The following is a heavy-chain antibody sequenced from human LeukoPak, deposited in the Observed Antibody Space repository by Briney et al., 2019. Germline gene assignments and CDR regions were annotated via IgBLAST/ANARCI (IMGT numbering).Heavy chain of an antibody. Sequence: GESLKISCKGSGYSFTSYWIGWVRQMPGKGLEWMGIIYPGDSDTRYSPSFQGQVTISADKSISTAYLQWSSLKASDTAMYYRARSVVVPSGYFDYWGQGTLVTVSS. J-gene: IGHJ4*02. CDR2: IYPGDSDT. V-gene: IGHV5-51*01. CDR3: ARSVVVPSGYFDY. CDR1: GYSFTSYW. D-gene: IGHD2-15*01.